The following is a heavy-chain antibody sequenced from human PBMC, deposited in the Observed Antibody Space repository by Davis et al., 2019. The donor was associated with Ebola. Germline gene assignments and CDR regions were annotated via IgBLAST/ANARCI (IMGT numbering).Heavy chain of an antibody. V-gene: IGHV3-23*01. D-gene: IGHD6-6*01. J-gene: IGHJ5*02. CDR1: GFTFSSYA. Sequence: PGGSLRLSCAASGFTFSSYAMSWVRQAPGKGLEWVSAISGSGGSTYYADSVKGRFTISRDNSKNTLYLQMNSLRAEDTAVYYCASSSGYEQLVRWFDPWGQGTLVTVSS. CDR2: ISGSGGST. CDR3: ASSSGYEQLVRWFDP.